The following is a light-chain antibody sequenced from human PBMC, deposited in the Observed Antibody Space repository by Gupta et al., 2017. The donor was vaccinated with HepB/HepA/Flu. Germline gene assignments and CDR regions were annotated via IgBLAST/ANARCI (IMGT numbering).Light chain of an antibody. CDR1: QSVSSY. J-gene: IGKJ4*01. Sequence: ELVLTQSPVTLSLSPGQRATLPCRASQSVSSYLAWYQQKPGQAPRLRIYDASNRATGIPARFSGSGSRTDLTLTISSLEPEDFAVYYCQHRSTWPPALSFGGGTKVEIK. V-gene: IGKV3-11*01. CDR3: QHRSTWPPALS. CDR2: DAS.